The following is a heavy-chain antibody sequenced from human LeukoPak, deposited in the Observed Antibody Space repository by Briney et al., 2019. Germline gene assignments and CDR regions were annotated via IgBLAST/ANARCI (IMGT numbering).Heavy chain of an antibody. V-gene: IGHV3-9*01. J-gene: IGHJ4*02. Sequence: GGSLRLSCAASGFTFDDYAMHWVRQAPGKGLEWVSGISWNSGSIGYADSVKGRFTISRDNAKNSLYLQMNSLRAEDTALYYCAKDNFPGGSGWYEGFDYWGQGTLVTVSS. CDR3: AKDNFPGGSGWYEGFDY. CDR2: ISWNSGSI. D-gene: IGHD6-19*01. CDR1: GFTFDDYA.